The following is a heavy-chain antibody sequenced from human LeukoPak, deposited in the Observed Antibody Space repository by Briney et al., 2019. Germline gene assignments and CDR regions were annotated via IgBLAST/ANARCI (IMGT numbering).Heavy chain of an antibody. V-gene: IGHV4-39*01. J-gene: IGHJ5*02. CDR3: ARVKILAAAGIQMTNWFDP. Sequence: SETLSLTCTVSGGSISSSSYYWGWIRQPPGKGLEWIGSIYYSGSTYYNPSLKSRVTISVDTSKNQFSLKLSSVTAADTAVYYCARVKILAAAGIQMTNWFDPWGQGTLVTVSS. CDR1: GGSISSSSYY. D-gene: IGHD6-13*01. CDR2: IYYSGST.